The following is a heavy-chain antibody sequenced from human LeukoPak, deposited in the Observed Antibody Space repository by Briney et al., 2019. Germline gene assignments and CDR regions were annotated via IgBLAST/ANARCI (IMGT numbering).Heavy chain of an antibody. CDR1: GITFSGKH. Sequence: PGGSLRLSCAVSGITFSGKHMSWVRQAPGKGPEWVSITYGGGSTFFADSVKGRFTTSRDNSKNTVYLQMNTLRAEDTAVYYCAWTSDYRFEYWGQGTLVTVSS. V-gene: IGHV3-53*01. CDR3: AWTSDYRFEY. CDR2: TYGGGST. J-gene: IGHJ4*02. D-gene: IGHD3/OR15-3a*01.